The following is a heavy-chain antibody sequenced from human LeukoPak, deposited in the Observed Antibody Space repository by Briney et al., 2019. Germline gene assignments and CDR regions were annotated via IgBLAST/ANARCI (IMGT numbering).Heavy chain of an antibody. CDR2: ISFSSSYI. V-gene: IGHV3-21*01. Sequence: GGSLSLSCSASGFTFSGYSMNWVRQAPGKGLEWVSSISFSSSYIYYADPVKGRFSISRDNAKNSLYLQMNSLRAEDTAVYYCARYCSSTSCSEDFYYLDVWGKGTTVTVSS. J-gene: IGHJ6*03. CDR3: ARYCSSTSCSEDFYYLDV. D-gene: IGHD2-2*01. CDR1: GFTFSGYS.